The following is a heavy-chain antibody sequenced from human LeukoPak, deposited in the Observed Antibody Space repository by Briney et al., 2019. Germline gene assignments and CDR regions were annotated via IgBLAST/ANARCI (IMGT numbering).Heavy chain of an antibody. CDR3: ARGRVRTSHRLPKSSNFDY. CDR1: GGSFSGYY. D-gene: IGHD2-2*01. V-gene: IGHV4-34*01. Sequence: SETLSLTCAVYGGSFSGYYWSWIRQPPGKGLEWIGEINHSGSTNYNPSLKSRVTISVDTSKNQFSLKLSSVTAADTAVYYCARGRVRTSHRLPKSSNFDYWGQGTLVTVSS. CDR2: INHSGST. J-gene: IGHJ4*02.